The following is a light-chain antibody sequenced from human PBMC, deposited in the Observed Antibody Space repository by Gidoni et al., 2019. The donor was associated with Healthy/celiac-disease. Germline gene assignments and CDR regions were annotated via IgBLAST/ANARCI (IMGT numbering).Light chain of an antibody. J-gene: IGLJ3*02. CDR2: GKN. CDR3: NSRDSSGNHLRV. V-gene: IGLV3-19*01. CDR1: SLRSYY. Sequence: SSELTQAPSVSVALGQTVRITCQGDSLRSYYASWYQQKPGQAPVLVIYGKNNRPSGIPDRFSGSSSGNTASLTIPGAQAEDEADYYCNSRDSSGNHLRVFGGGTKLTVL.